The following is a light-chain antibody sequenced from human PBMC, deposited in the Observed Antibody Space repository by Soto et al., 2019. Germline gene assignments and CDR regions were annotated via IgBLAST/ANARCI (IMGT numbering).Light chain of an antibody. CDR3: QQDNSYSVF. CDR2: AAS. CDR1: QSISNW. Sequence: DIQMTQSPSTLSASVGDRVTITCRASQSISNWLAWYQQKPGKAPKLLIYAASSLESGVPSRFSGSGSGTEFTLTISSLQPDDFATYYCQQDNSYSVFFGQGTKLEIK. J-gene: IGKJ2*01. V-gene: IGKV1-5*01.